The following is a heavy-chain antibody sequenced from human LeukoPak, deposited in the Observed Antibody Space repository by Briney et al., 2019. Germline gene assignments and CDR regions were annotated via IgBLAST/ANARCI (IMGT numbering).Heavy chain of an antibody. CDR1: GFTFSSYS. J-gene: IGHJ4*02. CDR2: ISSSSSYM. V-gene: IGHV3-21*01. Sequence: GGSLRLSCAASGFTFSSYSMNWVRQAPGKGLEWVSSISSSSSYMYHADSVKGRFTISRDNAKNSLYLQMNSLRAEDTAVYYCARDPPRYGGNPFDYWGQGTLVTVSS. D-gene: IGHD4-23*01. CDR3: ARDPPRYGGNPFDY.